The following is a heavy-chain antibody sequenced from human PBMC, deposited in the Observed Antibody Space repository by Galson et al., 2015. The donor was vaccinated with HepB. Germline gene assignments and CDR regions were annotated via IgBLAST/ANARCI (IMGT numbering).Heavy chain of an antibody. CDR1: GFTFSSYS. CDR2: ISSSSSYI. J-gene: IGHJ4*02. D-gene: IGHD1-26*01. CDR3: ARDAPDYSGTYYFDY. V-gene: IGHV3-21*01. Sequence: SLRLSCAASGFTFSSYSMNWVRQAPGKGLEWVSSISSSSSYIYYADSVKGRFTISRDNAKNSLYLQMNSLRAEDTAVYYCARDAPDYSGTYYFDYWGQGTLVTVSS.